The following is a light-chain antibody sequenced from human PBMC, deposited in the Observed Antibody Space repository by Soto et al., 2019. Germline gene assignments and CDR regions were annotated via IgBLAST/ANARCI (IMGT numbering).Light chain of an antibody. V-gene: IGLV2-14*01. J-gene: IGLJ2*01. CDR1: SSDVGGYNY. CDR2: DVS. CDR3: SSYTSSSPHVV. Sequence: QSALTQPASVSGSPGHAITISCTGTSSDVGGYNYVSWYQQHPGKAPKLMIYDVSNRPSGVSNRFSGSKSGNTASLTISGIQAEDEADYYCSSYTSSSPHVVFGGGTKLTVL.